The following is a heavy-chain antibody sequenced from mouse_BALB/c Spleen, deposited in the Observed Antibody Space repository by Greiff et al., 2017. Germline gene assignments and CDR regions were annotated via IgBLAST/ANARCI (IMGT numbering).Heavy chain of an antibody. CDR2: ISYSGST. CDR1: GYSITSDYA. Sequence: EVQGVESGPGLVKPSQSLSLTCTVTGYSITSDYAWNWIRQFPGNKLEWMGYISYSGSTSYNPSLKSRISITRDTSKNQFFLQLNSVTTEDTATYYCARDYGSFAYWGQGTLVTVSA. D-gene: IGHD1-2*01. V-gene: IGHV3-2*02. CDR3: ARDYGSFAY. J-gene: IGHJ3*01.